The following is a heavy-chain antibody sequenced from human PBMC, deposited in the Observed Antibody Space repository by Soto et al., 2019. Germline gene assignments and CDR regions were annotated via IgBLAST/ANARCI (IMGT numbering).Heavy chain of an antibody. J-gene: IGHJ4*02. V-gene: IGHV4-31*03. D-gene: IGHD4-17*01. Sequence: QVQLQESGPGLVKPSQTLSLTCTVSGVSISSGGYYWGWIRQHPGKGLEWIGNIYYSGRTYYNPSLTGRVIMSVDTSKNHFSLKLGSVTASDTAMYYCASVIGGDSAYYFDYWGQGTLVTVSS. CDR1: GVSISSGGYY. CDR3: ASVIGGDSAYYFDY. CDR2: IYYSGRT.